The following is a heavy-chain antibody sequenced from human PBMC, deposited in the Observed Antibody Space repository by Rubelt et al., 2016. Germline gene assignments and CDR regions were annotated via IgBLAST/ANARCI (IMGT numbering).Heavy chain of an antibody. V-gene: IGHV4-59*08. Sequence: QVQLQESGPGLVKPSETLSLTCTVSGGSISSYYWSWIRQPPGKGLEWIGYIYYSGSTNYNPSLKSRVTISVDTSKNQFSLKLSSVTVADTAVYYCARRSGSYYYYAMDVWGQGTTVTVSS. CDR3: ARRSGSYYYYAMDV. CDR2: IYYSGST. J-gene: IGHJ6*02. CDR1: GGSISSYY. D-gene: IGHD1-26*01.